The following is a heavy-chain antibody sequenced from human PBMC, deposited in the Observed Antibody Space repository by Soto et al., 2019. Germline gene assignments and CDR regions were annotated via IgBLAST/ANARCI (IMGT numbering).Heavy chain of an antibody. CDR3: ATLWGQD. V-gene: IGHV4-39*01. CDR1: GGSISSSSYY. D-gene: IGHD3-10*01. CDR2: IYYSGST. Sequence: QLQLQESGPGLVKPSETLSLTCTVSGGSISSSSYYWGWIRQPPGKGLEWIGRIYYSGSTYYNPSPKRRVTISVDTSKNQFPLKLSSVTAADPAVYYCATLWGQDWGQGPLVTVSS. J-gene: IGHJ4*02.